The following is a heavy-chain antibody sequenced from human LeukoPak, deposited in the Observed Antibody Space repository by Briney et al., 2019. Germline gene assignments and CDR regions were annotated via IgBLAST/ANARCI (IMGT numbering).Heavy chain of an antibody. J-gene: IGHJ3*02. D-gene: IGHD4-23*01. CDR2: ISISGGST. CDR1: GFSFTNYA. V-gene: IGHV3-23*01. Sequence: GGSLRLSCAASGFSFTNYAMIWVRQAPGKGPEWVSGISISGGSTFYADSVKGRFTISRDNSQNTLYLQMNSLRADDTAVYYCAKNLYGGNSPFEIWGQGTMVTVSS. CDR3: AKNLYGGNSPFEI.